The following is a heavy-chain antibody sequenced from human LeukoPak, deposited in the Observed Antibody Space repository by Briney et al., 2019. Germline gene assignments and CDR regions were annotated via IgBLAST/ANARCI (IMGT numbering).Heavy chain of an antibody. D-gene: IGHD1/OR15-1a*01. V-gene: IGHV3-9*02. CDR1: GFTSDDYA. CDR3: AKDKECNWNTGYYFDY. J-gene: IGHJ4*02. Sequence: GRSLRHSCAASGFTSDDYAMYWGRPAPGEGLGWVSGIFLNSGSIGYADSVRGRFTISRDNAKKSLYLRMTSLRAEDTALYYCAKDKECNWNTGYYFDYWGQGTLVTVSS. CDR2: IFLNSGSI.